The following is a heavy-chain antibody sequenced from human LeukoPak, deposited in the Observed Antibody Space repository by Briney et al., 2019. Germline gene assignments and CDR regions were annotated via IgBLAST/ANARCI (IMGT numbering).Heavy chain of an antibody. CDR1: QFTFSNYA. J-gene: IGHJ3*02. V-gene: IGHV3-23*01. D-gene: IGHD3-22*01. CDR2: ISGSGNTT. CDR3: ARDPDSSGYSSHDAFDI. Sequence: GGSLRLSCAASQFTFSNYAMSWVRQAPGKGLEWVSAISGSGNTTYFGDSVTGRFTISRDNPKNTVYLQMNSLRDEDTAVYYCARDPDSSGYSSHDAFDIWGQGTMVTVSS.